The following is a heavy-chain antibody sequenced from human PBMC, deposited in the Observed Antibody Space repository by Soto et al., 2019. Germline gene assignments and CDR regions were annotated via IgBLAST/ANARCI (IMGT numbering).Heavy chain of an antibody. J-gene: IGHJ5*02. Sequence: GASVKVSCKACGDTFTSYYMHWVRQAPGQGLEWMGIINPSGGSTSYAQKFQGRVTMTRDTSTSTVYMELSSLRSEDTAVYYCAKDKPGMYYYDHHWVDPWGQGTLVTVSS. D-gene: IGHD3-22*01. CDR3: AKDKPGMYYYDHHWVDP. CDR1: GDTFTSYY. V-gene: IGHV1-46*01. CDR2: INPSGGST.